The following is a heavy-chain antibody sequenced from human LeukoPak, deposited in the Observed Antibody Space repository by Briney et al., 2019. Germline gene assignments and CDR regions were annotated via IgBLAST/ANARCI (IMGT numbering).Heavy chain of an antibody. CDR2: INPNSGDT. V-gene: IGHV1-2*02. Sequence: ASVKVSCKASGYTFTDFYLHWVRQAPGQGLEWMGWINPNSGDTNYAQKFQARVTMTRDTSINTAYMELSGPKSDDTAVYFCARENPGVPFDYWGQGTLVTVSS. D-gene: IGHD3-3*01. CDR1: GYTFTDFY. CDR3: ARENPGVPFDY. J-gene: IGHJ4*02.